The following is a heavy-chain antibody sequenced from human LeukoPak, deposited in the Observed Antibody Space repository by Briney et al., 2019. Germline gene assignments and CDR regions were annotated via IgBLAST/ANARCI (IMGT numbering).Heavy chain of an antibody. D-gene: IGHD6-13*01. V-gene: IGHV4-59*01. Sequence: PSETLSLTCTVSGGSISSYYWSWIRQPPGKGLEWIGYIYYSGSTNYNPSLKSRVTISVDTSKNQFSLKLSSVTAADTAVYYCARQSGSSWTSGLYYFDYWGQGTLVTVSS. CDR1: GGSISSYY. CDR2: IYYSGST. J-gene: IGHJ4*02. CDR3: ARQSGSSWTSGLYYFDY.